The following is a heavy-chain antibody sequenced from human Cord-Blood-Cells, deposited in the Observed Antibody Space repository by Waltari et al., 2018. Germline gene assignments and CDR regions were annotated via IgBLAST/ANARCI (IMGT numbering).Heavy chain of an antibody. J-gene: IGHJ4*02. V-gene: IGHV4-59*01. Sequence: QVQLQESGPGLVKPSETLSLTCTVSGGSISSYYWSWIRQPPGKGLEWIGYIYYSGSTNYNPSLKSRVTISVDTSKNQFSLKLSSVTAADTAVYYCARVLKQQLVFDYWGQGTLVTVSS. CDR2: IYYSGST. CDR3: ARVLKQQLVFDY. D-gene: IGHD6-13*01. CDR1: GGSISSYY.